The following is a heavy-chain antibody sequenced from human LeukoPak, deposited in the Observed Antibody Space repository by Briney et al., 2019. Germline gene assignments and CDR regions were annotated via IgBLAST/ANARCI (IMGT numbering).Heavy chain of an antibody. D-gene: IGHD3-22*01. CDR3: AKDRYYFDSSEESFDY. V-gene: IGHV3-23*01. CDR1: GFTFNNYA. CDR2: ISGSGGST. J-gene: IGHJ4*02. Sequence: SGGSLRLSCAASGFTFNNYAMSWVRQAPGKGLEWVAGISGSGGSTYYIDSVKGRFTISRDNSKNTLYLQMNSLRAEDTALYYCAKDRYYFDSSEESFDYWGQGTPVTVSS.